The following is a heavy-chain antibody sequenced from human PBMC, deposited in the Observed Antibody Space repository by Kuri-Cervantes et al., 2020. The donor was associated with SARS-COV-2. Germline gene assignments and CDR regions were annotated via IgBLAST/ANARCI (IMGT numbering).Heavy chain of an antibody. CDR2: IWYDGSNK. CDR1: ELTFSSYG. J-gene: IGHJ1*01. CDR3: ARAPSILGATLGYFQQ. D-gene: IGHD1-26*01. Sequence: GESLKISCAASELTFSSYGMHWVRQAPGKGLEWVAVIWYDGSNKSYADSVRGRFTISRDKSKNTLYLQMNSLRAGDTAVYCCARAPSILGATLGYFQQWGQGTLVTVSS. V-gene: IGHV3-33*01.